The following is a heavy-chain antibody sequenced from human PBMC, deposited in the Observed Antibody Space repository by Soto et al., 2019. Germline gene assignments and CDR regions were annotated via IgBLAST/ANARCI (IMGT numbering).Heavy chain of an antibody. Sequence: PGGSLRLSCAASGLTVSSSYMSWVRQAPGKGLQWVSVIYSAGSTYYANSVKGRFTISRDISTNMVYLQMSSLTDEDTAVYYCAKVFYYYDSSGYYYFDYWGQGTLVTVSS. V-gene: IGHV3-53*01. CDR3: AKVFYYYDSSGYYYFDY. CDR1: GLTVSSSY. J-gene: IGHJ4*02. CDR2: IYSAGST. D-gene: IGHD3-22*01.